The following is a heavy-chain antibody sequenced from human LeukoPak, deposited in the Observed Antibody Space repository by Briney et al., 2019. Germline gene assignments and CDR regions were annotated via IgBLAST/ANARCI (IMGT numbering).Heavy chain of an antibody. Sequence: PSETLSLTCTVSGGSISSYYWSWIRQPPGKGLEWIGYIYYSGSTNYNPSLKSRVTISVDTSKNQFSLKLSSVTAADTAVYYCARSDSLRWGTQKGMDVWGQGTTVTVSS. V-gene: IGHV4-59*01. CDR2: IYYSGST. CDR1: GGSISSYY. J-gene: IGHJ6*02. CDR3: ARSDSLRWGTQKGMDV. D-gene: IGHD4-23*01.